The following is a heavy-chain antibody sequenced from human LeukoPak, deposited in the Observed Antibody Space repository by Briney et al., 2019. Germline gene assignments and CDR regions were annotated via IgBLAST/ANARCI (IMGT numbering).Heavy chain of an antibody. CDR3: ATSRVFDY. CDR2: INSAGDNI. V-gene: IGHV3-11*04. CDR1: GFTFSDYF. Sequence: GGSLRLSCVASGFTFSDYFMSWLRQAPGKGLEWLSFINSAGDNIYYADSVKGRFTISRDNSKETLYLEMNSLRVEDTAVYYCATSRVFDYWGQGTLVAVSS. J-gene: IGHJ4*02.